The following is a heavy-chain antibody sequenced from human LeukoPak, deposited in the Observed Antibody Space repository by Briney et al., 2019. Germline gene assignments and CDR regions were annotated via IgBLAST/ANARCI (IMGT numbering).Heavy chain of an antibody. Sequence: TGGSLRLSCAASGFTFSSYAMSWVRQAPGKGLEWVSAISGSGGSTYYADSVKGRFTISRDNSKNTLYLQMNSLRAEDTAVYYCARGEWELRYYYYYMDVWGKGTTVTVSS. D-gene: IGHD1-26*01. V-gene: IGHV3-23*01. CDR1: GFTFSSYA. J-gene: IGHJ6*03. CDR3: ARGEWELRYYYYYMDV. CDR2: ISGSGGST.